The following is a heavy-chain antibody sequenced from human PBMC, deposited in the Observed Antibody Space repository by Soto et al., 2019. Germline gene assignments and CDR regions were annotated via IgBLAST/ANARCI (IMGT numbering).Heavy chain of an antibody. CDR3: ARHPKGLFDY. CDR1: GGSISSYY. V-gene: IGHV4-59*01. CDR2: IYYSGST. J-gene: IGHJ4*02. Sequence: SETLCLTCTVSGGSISSYYWSWIRQPPGKGLEWIGYIYYSGSTNYNPSLKSRVTISVDTSKNQFSLKLSSVTAADTAVYYCARHPKGLFDYWGQGTLVTVSS.